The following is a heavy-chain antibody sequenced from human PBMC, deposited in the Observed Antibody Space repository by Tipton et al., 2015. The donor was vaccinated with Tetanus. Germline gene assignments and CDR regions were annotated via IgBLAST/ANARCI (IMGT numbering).Heavy chain of an antibody. Sequence: SLRLSCAASGFTFDDYAMHWVRQAPGKGLEWVSGISWNSGSIGYADSVKGRFTISRDNAKNSLYLQMNSLRAEDTALYYCAKDMGIVVVPAAVDYWGQGTLVTVSS. CDR1: GFTFDDYA. CDR3: AKDMGIVVVPAAVDY. J-gene: IGHJ4*02. V-gene: IGHV3-9*01. CDR2: ISWNSGSI. D-gene: IGHD2-2*01.